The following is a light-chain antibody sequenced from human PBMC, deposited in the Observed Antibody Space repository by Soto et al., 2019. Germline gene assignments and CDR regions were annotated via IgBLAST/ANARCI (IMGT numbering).Light chain of an antibody. CDR1: TGAVTSGHY. V-gene: IGLV7-46*01. Sequence: QAVVTQEPSLTVSPGGTVTLTCGSSTGAVTSGHYPYWFQQKPGQAPRTLIFDTTRKHSWTPARFSGSLVGGKAALTLSGAQPEDEAEYYCFLSYSGARWVFGGGTKLTVL. CDR2: DTT. CDR3: FLSYSGARWV. J-gene: IGLJ3*02.